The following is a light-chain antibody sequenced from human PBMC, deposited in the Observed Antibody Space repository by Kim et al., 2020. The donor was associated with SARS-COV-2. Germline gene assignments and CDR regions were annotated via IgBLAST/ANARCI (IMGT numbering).Light chain of an antibody. CDR2: GAS. CDR3: QHYGSSPYS. Sequence: EIVLTQSPGTLSLSPGERATLSCRASQSVSSDYLAWYQNKPGQAPRLLIYGASTRATGIPDRFSGSGSGTDFTLTISRLEPEDFAVYYCQHYGSSPYSFGQGTKVDIK. J-gene: IGKJ2*03. CDR1: QSVSSDY. V-gene: IGKV3-20*01.